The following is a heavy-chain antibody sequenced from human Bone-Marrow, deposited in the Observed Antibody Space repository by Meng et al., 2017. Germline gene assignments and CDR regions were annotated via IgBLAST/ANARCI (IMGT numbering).Heavy chain of an antibody. CDR1: GGSISSGSYY. Sequence: LRLSCTVSGGSISSGSYYWSWIRQPAGKGLEWIGRIYTSGSTNYNPSLKSRVTISVDTSKNQFSLKLSSVTAADTAVYYCAKVGATPSYWYFDLWGRDTLVTVSS. V-gene: IGHV4-61*02. D-gene: IGHD1-26*01. J-gene: IGHJ2*01. CDR3: AKVGATPSYWYFDL. CDR2: IYTSGST.